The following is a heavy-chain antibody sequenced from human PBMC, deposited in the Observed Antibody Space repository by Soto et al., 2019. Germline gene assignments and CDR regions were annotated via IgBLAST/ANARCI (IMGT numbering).Heavy chain of an antibody. D-gene: IGHD4-17*01. CDR3: ARDYGQNWFAP. CDR2: IFYSGST. Sequence: SETLSLTCSVSRAFINSGGFYYSWIRQLPVKGLEWLGYIFYSGSTSYNPSLKSRVPILVDRSKNQFSLKLSSVTAVDTAVYYCARDYGQNWFAPWGQGTLFTAPQ. J-gene: IGHJ5*02. V-gene: IGHV4-30-2*01. CDR1: RAFINSGGFY.